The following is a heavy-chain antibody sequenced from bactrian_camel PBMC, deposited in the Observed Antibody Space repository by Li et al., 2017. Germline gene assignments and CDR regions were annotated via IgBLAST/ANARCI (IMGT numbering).Heavy chain of an antibody. D-gene: IGHD4*01. CDR3: AKDNAPWSDYADTYTH. CDR2: INSGSTIT. CDR1: GFTFSNYA. J-gene: IGHJ4*01. V-gene: IGHV3S40*01. Sequence: DVQLVESGGGLVQPGGSLRLSCAASGFTFSNYAMSWVRKAPGKGLEWVSGINSGSTITIYGDAVEGRFTISRDNTKNTVYLQLNSLKTEDMAMYYCAKDNAPWSDYADTYTHWGQGTQVTVS.